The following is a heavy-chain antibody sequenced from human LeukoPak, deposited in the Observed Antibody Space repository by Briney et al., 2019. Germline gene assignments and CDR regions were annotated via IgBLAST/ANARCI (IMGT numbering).Heavy chain of an antibody. V-gene: IGHV3-7*03. D-gene: IGHD3-22*01. CDR2: INKDGGEK. Sequence: GGSLRLSCAASGFTFSSYWMSWVRQAPGKGLEWVANINKDGGEKYYVDSVKGRFTISRDNAKNSLYLQMNSLRADDTAVYYCARTAYDGSGYYSDYWGQGTLVTVSS. J-gene: IGHJ4*02. CDR3: ARTAYDGSGYYSDY. CDR1: GFTFSSYW.